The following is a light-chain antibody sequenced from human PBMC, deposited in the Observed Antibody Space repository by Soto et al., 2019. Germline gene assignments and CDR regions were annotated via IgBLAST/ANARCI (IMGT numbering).Light chain of an antibody. CDR2: DAS. J-gene: IGKJ1*01. V-gene: IGKV1-5*01. Sequence: DIQRTQSPSTLSESVGDRVTITCRASQSISSSLAWYQQKPGKAPKLLIYDASNLESGVPSIFSGSGSGTEFTLTISSLPPDNFATYYCQQYSTYSTFGQGTKVDIK. CDR3: QQYSTYST. CDR1: QSISSS.